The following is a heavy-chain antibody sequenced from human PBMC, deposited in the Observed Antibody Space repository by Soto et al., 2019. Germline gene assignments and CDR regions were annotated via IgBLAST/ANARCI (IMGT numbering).Heavy chain of an antibody. J-gene: IGHJ6*02. V-gene: IGHV4-59*01. CDR1: GGSISSYY. D-gene: IGHD4-17*01. CDR3: ARWNRYGYYYYYYGMDV. CDR2: IYYSGST. Sequence: PSETLSLTCTVSGGSISSYYWSWIRQPPGKGLEWIGYIYYSGSTNYNPSLKSRVTISVDTSKNQFSLKLSSVTAADTAVYYCARWNRYGYYYYYYGMDVWGQGTTVTVSS.